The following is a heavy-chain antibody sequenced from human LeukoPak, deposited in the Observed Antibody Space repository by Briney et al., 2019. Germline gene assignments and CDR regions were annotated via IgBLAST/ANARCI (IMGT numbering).Heavy chain of an antibody. V-gene: IGHV1-18*01. CDR2: ISAYNGNT. D-gene: IGHD3-10*01. CDR1: GYTFTSCG. Sequence: ASVKVSCKASGYTFTSCGISWVRQAPGQGLEWMGWISAYNGNTNYAQKLQGRVTMTTDTSTSTAYMELRSLRSDDTAVYYCAREWFGELSLDYWGQGTLVTVSS. J-gene: IGHJ4*02. CDR3: AREWFGELSLDY.